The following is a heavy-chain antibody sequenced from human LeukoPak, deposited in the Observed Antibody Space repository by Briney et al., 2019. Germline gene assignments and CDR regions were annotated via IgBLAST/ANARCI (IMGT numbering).Heavy chain of an antibody. V-gene: IGHV3-7*01. Sequence: PGGSLRISCAASGFTFSSYWMSWVRRAPGKGLEWVANIKQDGSVKYYVDSVKGRFTISRDDAKNSLDLQMNSLRAEDTAVYYCARDTTATLTTSLGYFTYWGQGTLVTVSS. CDR2: IKQDGSVK. CDR3: ARDTTATLTTSLGYFTY. J-gene: IGHJ4*02. CDR1: GFTFSSYW. D-gene: IGHD4-17*01.